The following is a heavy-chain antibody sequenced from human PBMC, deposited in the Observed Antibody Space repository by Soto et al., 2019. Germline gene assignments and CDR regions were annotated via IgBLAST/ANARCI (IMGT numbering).Heavy chain of an antibody. CDR1: GGTFSSYT. Sequence: QVQLVQSGAEVKKPGSSVKVSCKASGGTFSSYTISWVRQAPGQGLEWMGRIIPILGIANYAQKFQGRVTITADKSTRTAYMELSSLRSEDTAVYYCARDQTGTTPMDVWGQGTTVTVSS. J-gene: IGHJ6*02. CDR2: IIPILGIA. D-gene: IGHD1-1*01. CDR3: ARDQTGTTPMDV. V-gene: IGHV1-69*08.